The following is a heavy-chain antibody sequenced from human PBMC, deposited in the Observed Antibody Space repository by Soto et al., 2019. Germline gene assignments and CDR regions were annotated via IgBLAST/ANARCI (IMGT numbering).Heavy chain of an antibody. D-gene: IGHD2-21*01. CDR3: ARDDSFSE. CDR2: ISTYHGNT. J-gene: IGHJ4*02. CDR1: GYSFNRYD. Sequence: QVQLVQSGPEVKKPGASVKVSCKASGYSFNRYDISWVRQAPGQGLEWMGWISTYHGNTNYGQRFQGRVTMTTDTSTGTAYMELMSLRSDDTAMYYCARDDSFSEWGQGTLVTVCS. V-gene: IGHV1-18*01.